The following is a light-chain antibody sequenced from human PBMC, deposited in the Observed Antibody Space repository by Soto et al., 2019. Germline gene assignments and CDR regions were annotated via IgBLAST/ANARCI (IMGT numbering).Light chain of an antibody. J-gene: IGKJ2*01. CDR3: QQRSNWPHT. Sequence: EIVLTQSPATLSLSPGERATLSCRASQSVSSYLAWYQQKPGQAPRLLIYDASNRATGIPARFSGSGSGTDCTLTNSSLEPEDFAVYYCQQRSNWPHTFGQGTKLEIK. CDR2: DAS. CDR1: QSVSSY. V-gene: IGKV3-11*01.